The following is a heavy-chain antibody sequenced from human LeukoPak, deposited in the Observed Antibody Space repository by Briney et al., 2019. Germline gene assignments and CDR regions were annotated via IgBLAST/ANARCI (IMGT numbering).Heavy chain of an antibody. CDR2: ISSSSYI. V-gene: IGHV3-21*01. Sequence: GGSLRLSCAASGFTFSSYSMNWVRQAPGKGLEWVSSISSSSYIYYADSVKGRFTISRDNAKNSLYLQMNSLRAEDTAVYYCATGAHSSGWYDYWGQGTLVTVSS. J-gene: IGHJ4*02. CDR3: ATGAHSSGWYDY. D-gene: IGHD6-19*01. CDR1: GFTFSSYS.